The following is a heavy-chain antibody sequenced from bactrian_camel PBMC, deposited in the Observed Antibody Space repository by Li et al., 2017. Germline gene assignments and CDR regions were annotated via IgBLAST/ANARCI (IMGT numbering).Heavy chain of an antibody. CDR2: INYAGDKT. Sequence: VQLVESGGGLVQAGGSMGLSCRASGFSLNTAFMRWVRQAPGKGLEWVATINYAGDKTYYADSVNGRFIISRDDSKSTVFLQLNSLLTEDTAKYYCTPGVYWGQGTQVTVS. CDR1: GFSLNTAF. V-gene: IGHV3S40*01. D-gene: IGHD2*01. J-gene: IGHJ4*01. CDR3: TPGVY.